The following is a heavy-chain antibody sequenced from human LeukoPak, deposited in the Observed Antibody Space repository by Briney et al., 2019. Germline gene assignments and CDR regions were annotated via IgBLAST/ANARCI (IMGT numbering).Heavy chain of an antibody. CDR2: ISWNSGSI. D-gene: IGHD3-3*01. V-gene: IGHV3-9*01. CDR3: AKDILLYDSWSAGGMDV. Sequence: GGSLRLSCAASGFTFDDYAMHWVRQAPGKGLEWVSGISWNSGSIGYADSVKGRFTISRDNAKNSLYLQMNSLRAEDTALYYCAKDILLYDSWSAGGMDVWGQGTTVTVSS. CDR1: GFTFDDYA. J-gene: IGHJ6*02.